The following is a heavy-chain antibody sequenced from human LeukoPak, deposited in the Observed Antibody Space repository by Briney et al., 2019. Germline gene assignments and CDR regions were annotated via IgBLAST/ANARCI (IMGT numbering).Heavy chain of an antibody. CDR3: ARDVTVSVIDY. CDR2: ISATNGDT. D-gene: IGHD5/OR15-5a*01. CDR1: GSTFTSYG. V-gene: IGHV1-18*01. J-gene: IGHJ4*02. Sequence: GASVKLSCKASGSTFTSYGISWVRQAPGQGLEWMGWISATNGDTDYAQKFQGRVTLTTATSTSTAYMELRSLRSDDTAVYYCARDVTVSVIDYWGQGTLVTVSS.